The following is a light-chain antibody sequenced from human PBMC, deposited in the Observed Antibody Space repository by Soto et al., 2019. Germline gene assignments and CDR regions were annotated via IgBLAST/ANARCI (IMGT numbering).Light chain of an antibody. J-gene: IGLJ2*01. Sequence: QSALTQPPSVSAAPGQKVTISCSGSSSNSGNNYVSWYQQLPGTAPKLLIYDNNKRPSGIPDRFSGSKSGTSATLGITGLQTGDEADYYCGTWDSSLSAGGVFGGGTKLTVL. CDR1: SSNSGNNY. CDR3: GTWDSSLSAGGV. CDR2: DNN. V-gene: IGLV1-51*01.